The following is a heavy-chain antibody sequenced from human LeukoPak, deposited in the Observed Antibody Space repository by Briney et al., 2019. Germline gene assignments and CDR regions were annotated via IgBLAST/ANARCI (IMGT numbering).Heavy chain of an antibody. J-gene: IGHJ4*02. CDR2: ISSNGGST. V-gene: IGHV3-64*01. CDR1: GFTFSSYA. CDR3: AKDKEIWFGESYFDY. Sequence: GGSLRLSCAASGFTFSSYAMHWVRQAPGKGLEYVSAISSNGGSTYYANSVKGRFTISRDNSKNTLYLQMNSLRAEHTAVYYCAKDKEIWFGESYFDYWGQGTLVTVSS. D-gene: IGHD3-10*01.